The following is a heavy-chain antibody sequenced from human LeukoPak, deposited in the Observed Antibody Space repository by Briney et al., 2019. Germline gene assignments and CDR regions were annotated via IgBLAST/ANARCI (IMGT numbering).Heavy chain of an antibody. CDR2: ISWNSGSI. CDR1: GFTFDDYA. CDR3: AKGLVGETAYYFDY. Sequence: GGSLRLSCAASGFTFDDYAMHWVRQAPGKGLEWVSGISWNSGSIGYADSVKGRFTISRDNAKNSLYLQMNSLRAEDTALYYCAKGLVGETAYYFDYWGQGTLVTVSS. V-gene: IGHV3-9*01. D-gene: IGHD2-15*01. J-gene: IGHJ4*02.